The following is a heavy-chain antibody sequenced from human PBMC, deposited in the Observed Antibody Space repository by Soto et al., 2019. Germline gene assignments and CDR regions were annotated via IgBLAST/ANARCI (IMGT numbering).Heavy chain of an antibody. D-gene: IGHD3-9*01. V-gene: IGHV3-13*01. CDR2: INTAGDT. CDR1: GFTFSSYD. CDR3: ARGRLTGYYYFDN. Sequence: HPGGSLRLSCAASGFTFSSYDMHWVRQATGKGLEWVSTINTAGDTYYPGSVKGRFTISRENAKNSLYLQMNSLRAGDTAVYYCARGRLTGYYYFDNWGQGTLVTVSS. J-gene: IGHJ4*02.